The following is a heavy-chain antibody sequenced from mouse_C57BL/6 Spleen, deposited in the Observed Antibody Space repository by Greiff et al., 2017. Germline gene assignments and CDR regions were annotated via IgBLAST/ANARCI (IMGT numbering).Heavy chain of an antibody. J-gene: IGHJ2*01. V-gene: IGHV1-26*01. CDR2: INPNNGGT. CDR1: GYTFTDYY. D-gene: IGHD3-2*02. Sequence: EVQLQQSGPELVKPGASVKISCKASGYTFTDYYMNWVQQSHGKSLEWIGDINPNNGGTSYNQKFKGKATLTVDKSSSTAYMELSSLTSEDAAVYYCARDSSAFEYWGKGTTLTVSS. CDR3: ARDSSAFEY.